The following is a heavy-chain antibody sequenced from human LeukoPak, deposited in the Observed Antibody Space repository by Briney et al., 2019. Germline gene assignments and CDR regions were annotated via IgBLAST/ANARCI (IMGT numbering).Heavy chain of an antibody. J-gene: IGHJ4*02. D-gene: IGHD1-26*01. CDR1: GFTVGDYS. V-gene: IGHV3-49*04. CDR3: TRGRRATHDY. Sequence: AVRLSCTASGFTVGDYSMNWVRQAPGKGLEWVGFIRSKAYGGTTEYAASVRGRFTISRDDSKSIAYLQMNSLKTDDTAVYYCTRGRRATHDYWGQGTLVTVSS. CDR2: IRSKAYGGTT.